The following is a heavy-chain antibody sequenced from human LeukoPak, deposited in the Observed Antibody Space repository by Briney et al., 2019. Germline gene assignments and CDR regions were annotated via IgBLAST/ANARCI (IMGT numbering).Heavy chain of an antibody. CDR3: TTEIVRFGERADY. CDR1: GFTFSNAW. D-gene: IGHD3-10*01. Sequence: PGGSLRLSCAASGFTFSNAWMSWVRQAPGKGLEWVGCIKSKTDGGTTDYAAPVKGRFTISRDDSKNTLYLQMNSLKTEDTAVYYCTTEIVRFGERADYWGQGTLVTVSS. J-gene: IGHJ4*02. CDR2: IKSKTDGGTT. V-gene: IGHV3-15*01.